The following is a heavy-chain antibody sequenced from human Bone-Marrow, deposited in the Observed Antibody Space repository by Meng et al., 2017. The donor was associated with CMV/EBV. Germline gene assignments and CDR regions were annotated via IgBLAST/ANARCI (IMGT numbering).Heavy chain of an antibody. V-gene: IGHV1-8*01. CDR1: GYTFTNYD. J-gene: IGHJ6*02. Sequence: ASVKVSCKASGYTFTNYDINWVRQATGQGLEWMGWMNPNSGDIGYAPKFQDRVTMTRHTSISTAYMELSSLRSEDTAVYYCASGGNPAGYYYGMDVWGQGTTVTVSS. CDR3: ASGGNPAGYYYGMDV. CDR2: MNPNSGDI. D-gene: IGHD4-23*01.